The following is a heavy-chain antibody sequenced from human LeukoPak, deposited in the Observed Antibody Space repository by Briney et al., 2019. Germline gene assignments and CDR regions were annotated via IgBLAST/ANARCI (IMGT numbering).Heavy chain of an antibody. CDR3: AREWTGYYVFDY. Sequence: ASVKVSCTASGYTFTSYGISWVRQAPGQGLEWMGWISAYNGNTNYAQKFRGRVTMTTDTSTSTAYMELGSLRSDDTAVYYCAREWTGYYVFDYWGQGTLVTVSP. CDR2: ISAYNGNT. CDR1: GYTFTSYG. D-gene: IGHD3/OR15-3a*01. J-gene: IGHJ4*02. V-gene: IGHV1-18*04.